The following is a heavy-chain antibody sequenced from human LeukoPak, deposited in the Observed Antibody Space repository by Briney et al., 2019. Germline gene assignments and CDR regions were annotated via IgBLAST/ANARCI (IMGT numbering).Heavy chain of an antibody. Sequence: SETLSLTCTVSGGSISNYYWSWIRQPPGKGLEWIGYIYFSGSTNYNPSLKSRVTISVDTSKNQFSLKLSSVTAADTAVYYCARLDGDSLFDYWGQGTLVTVSS. J-gene: IGHJ4*02. V-gene: IGHV4-4*08. CDR1: GGSISNYY. CDR2: IYFSGST. D-gene: IGHD4-17*01. CDR3: ARLDGDSLFDY.